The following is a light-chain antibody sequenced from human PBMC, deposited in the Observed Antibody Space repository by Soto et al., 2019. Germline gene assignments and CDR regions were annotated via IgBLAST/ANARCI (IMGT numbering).Light chain of an antibody. CDR3: QQYRSWPRT. J-gene: IGKJ1*01. V-gene: IGKV3-15*01. CDR2: GAS. CDR1: QDVMYD. Sequence: EIVLTQSPAALSVSPGGRATLSCRASQDVMYDLAWYQQKPGQAPRLLVYGASTRATDAPPRFRGSGSGREFSLTISSLQSEDFATYYCQQYRSWPRTFXQGTKPDIK.